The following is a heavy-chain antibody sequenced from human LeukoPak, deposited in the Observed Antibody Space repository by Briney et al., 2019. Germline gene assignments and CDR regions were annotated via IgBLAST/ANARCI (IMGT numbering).Heavy chain of an antibody. V-gene: IGHV3-11*01. CDR1: GFTFSDYY. Sequence: GGSPRLSCAASGFTFSDYYMSWIRQAPGKGLEWVSYISSSGSTIYYADSVKGRFTISRDNAKNSLYLQMNSLRAEDTAVYYCARGQYYYDSSGYWGFDYWGQGTLVTVSS. D-gene: IGHD3-22*01. CDR2: ISSSGSTI. CDR3: ARGQYYYDSSGYWGFDY. J-gene: IGHJ4*02.